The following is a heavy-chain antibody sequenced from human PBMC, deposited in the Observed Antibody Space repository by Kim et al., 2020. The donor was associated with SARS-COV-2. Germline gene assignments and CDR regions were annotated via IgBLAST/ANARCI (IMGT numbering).Heavy chain of an antibody. Sequence: SQTLSLTCAISGDSVSSSSAAWIWIRQSPSRGLEWLGRTYYRSKWYNHSAVSVKSRITIAPDTSKNQFSLQLNSVTPEDTAVYYCARALGHCSSVNCYNWVDSWGQGTLVTVSS. CDR2: TYYRSKWYN. J-gene: IGHJ5*01. D-gene: IGHD2-2*01. CDR3: ARALGHCSSVNCYNWVDS. V-gene: IGHV6-1*01. CDR1: GDSVSSSSAA.